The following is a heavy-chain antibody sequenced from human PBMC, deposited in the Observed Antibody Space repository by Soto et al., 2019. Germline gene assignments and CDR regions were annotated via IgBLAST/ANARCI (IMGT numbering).Heavy chain of an antibody. D-gene: IGHD6-25*01. CDR3: ARRERLRSGSTAKYYYYYYGMDV. Sequence: SVKVSCKASGGTFSSYAISWVRQAPGQGLEWMGGIIPIFGTANYAQKFQGRVTITADESTSTAYMELSSLRSEDTAVYYCARRERLRSGSTAKYYYYYYGMDVWGQGTTVTVAS. CDR2: IIPIFGTA. J-gene: IGHJ6*02. CDR1: GGTFSSYA. V-gene: IGHV1-69*13.